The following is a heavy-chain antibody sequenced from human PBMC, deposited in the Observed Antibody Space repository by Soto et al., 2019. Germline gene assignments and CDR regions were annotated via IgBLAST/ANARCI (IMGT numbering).Heavy chain of an antibody. Sequence: ASVKVSCKASGYTFTSYGISWVRQAPGQGLEWMGWISAYNGNTNYAQKLQGRVTMTTDTSTSTAYMELRSLRSDDTAVYYCARAQNSGYDWGYNWFDPWGQGTLVTVSS. CDR3: ARAQNSGYDWGYNWFDP. D-gene: IGHD5-12*01. J-gene: IGHJ5*02. V-gene: IGHV1-18*01. CDR2: ISAYNGNT. CDR1: GYTFTSYG.